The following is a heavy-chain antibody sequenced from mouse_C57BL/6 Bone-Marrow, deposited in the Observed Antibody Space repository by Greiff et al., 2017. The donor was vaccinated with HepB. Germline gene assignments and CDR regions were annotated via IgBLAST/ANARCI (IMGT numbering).Heavy chain of an antibody. CDR2: ISSGGSYT. CDR3: ARRWLVY. CDR1: GFTLSSYG. J-gene: IGHJ2*01. D-gene: IGHD2-2*01. Sequence: EVKVVESGGDLVKPGGSLKLSCAASGFTLSSYGMSWVRQTPDKRLEWVATISSGGSYTYYPDSVKGRFTISRDNAKNTLYLQMSSLKSEDTAMYYCARRWLVYWGQGTTLTVSS. V-gene: IGHV5-6*02.